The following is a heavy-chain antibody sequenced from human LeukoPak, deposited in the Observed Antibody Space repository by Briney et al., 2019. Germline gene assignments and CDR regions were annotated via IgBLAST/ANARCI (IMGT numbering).Heavy chain of an antibody. CDR2: INRNGGST. D-gene: IGHD5-24*01. J-gene: IGHJ4*02. V-gene: IGHV3-20*04. CDR1: GFTFDDYG. Sequence: GGSLRLSCEASGFTFDDYGMSWVRQPPGKGLEWVSGINRNGGSTDYADSVKGRFTISRDNAKNSHFLQMNSLRVEDTALYYCARGFRDGPFDCWGQGTLVTVSS. CDR3: ARGFRDGPFDC.